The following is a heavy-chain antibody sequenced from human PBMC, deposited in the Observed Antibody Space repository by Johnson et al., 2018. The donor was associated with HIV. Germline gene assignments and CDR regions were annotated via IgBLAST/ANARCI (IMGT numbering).Heavy chain of an antibody. CDR2: IYSGGST. CDR1: GFTFDDYG. V-gene: IGHV3-20*04. Sequence: VQLVESGGGVVRPGGSLRLSCAASGFTFDDYGMSWVRQAPGKGLEWVSVIYSGGSTYYADSVKGRFTISRDNAKNTLYLQMNSLRAEDTAVYYCATPQEGYSAFDIWGQGTMVTVSS. D-gene: IGHD2-15*01. CDR3: ATPQEGYSAFDI. J-gene: IGHJ3*02.